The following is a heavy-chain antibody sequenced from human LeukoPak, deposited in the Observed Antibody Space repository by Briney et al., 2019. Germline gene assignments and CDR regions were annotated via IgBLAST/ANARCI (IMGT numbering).Heavy chain of an antibody. CDR1: GGSISSYY. V-gene: IGHV4-4*07. CDR3: ARESPYCSGGSCQNYYYGMYV. D-gene: IGHD2-15*01. Sequence: PSETLSLTCTVSGGSISSYYWSWIRQPAGKGLEWIGRIYTSGSTNYNPSLKSRVTMSVDTSKNRFSLKLSSVTAADTAVYYCARESPYCSGGSCQNYYYGMYVWGEGTTVTLSS. J-gene: IGHJ6*04. CDR2: IYTSGST.